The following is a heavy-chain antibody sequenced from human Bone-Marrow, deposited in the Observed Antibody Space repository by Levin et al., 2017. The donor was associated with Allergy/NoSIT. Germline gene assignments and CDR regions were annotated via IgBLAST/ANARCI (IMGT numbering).Heavy chain of an antibody. CDR3: AKDRGGYSYGHGFDY. J-gene: IGHJ4*02. Sequence: GALRLSCAAPGFPFNSYAMSWVRQVPGKGLEWVSGLRAGGDGTNYADSVKGRFTLSRDNSKNTLYLQLSSLRADDTAVYYCAKDRGGYSYGHGFDYWGQGTLVTVSS. CDR1: GFPFNSYA. CDR2: LRAGGDGT. D-gene: IGHD5-18*01. V-gene: IGHV3-23*01.